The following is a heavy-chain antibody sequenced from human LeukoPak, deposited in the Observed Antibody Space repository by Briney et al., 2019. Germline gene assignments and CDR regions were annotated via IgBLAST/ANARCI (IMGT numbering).Heavy chain of an antibody. V-gene: IGHV3-48*02. Sequence: GGSLRLSCEASGFSLSISGMNWVRQAPGKGLEWVSYISSSSDLMSYVASVKGRFTVSRDNAKNSLFLQMNSLRDEDTAVYYCAKDPGKLPQYYFDYWGQGTLVTVSS. CDR3: AKDPGKLPQYYFDY. CDR2: ISSSSDLM. CDR1: GFSLSISG. J-gene: IGHJ4*02. D-gene: IGHD5-24*01.